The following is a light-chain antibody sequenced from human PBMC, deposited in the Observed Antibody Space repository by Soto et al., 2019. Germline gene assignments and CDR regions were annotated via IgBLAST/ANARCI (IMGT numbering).Light chain of an antibody. CDR2: WAS. CDR1: QSVLYSSNNKNY. J-gene: IGKJ5*01. Sequence: DIVMTQSPDSLAVSLGERATINCKSSQSVLYSSNNKNYLAWYQQKPGQPPKLLIYWASTRESGVPDRFSGSGSGTDFTLTIGSLQAEDVAVYYCQQYYSTPPTFGQGTRLEMK. V-gene: IGKV4-1*01. CDR3: QQYYSTPPT.